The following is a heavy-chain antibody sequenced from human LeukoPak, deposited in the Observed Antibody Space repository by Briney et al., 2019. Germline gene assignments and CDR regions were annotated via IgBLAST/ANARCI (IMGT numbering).Heavy chain of an antibody. D-gene: IGHD4-23*01. CDR2: ISYDGSNK. CDR1: GFTFSSYG. J-gene: IGHJ4*02. Sequence: GRSLRLSCAASGFTFSSYGMHWVRQAPGKGLEWVAVISYDGSNKYYADSVKGRFTISRDNSKNTLYLQMNSLRAEDTAVYYCAKLQSASVVSDYWGQGTLVTVSS. CDR3: AKLQSASVVSDY. V-gene: IGHV3-30*18.